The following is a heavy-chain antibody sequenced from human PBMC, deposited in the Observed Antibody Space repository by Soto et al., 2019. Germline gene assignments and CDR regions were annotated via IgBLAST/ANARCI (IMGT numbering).Heavy chain of an antibody. D-gene: IGHD3-10*01. Sequence: QITLNESGPTLVRPTQTLTLTCTFSGFSLSTTGVGVGWIRQPPGKALEWHALIYWDDDKRYSPSLKSRLTITKDTSKNEVILTMTNMDPVDTATYYGAQRLRDYGLGRERANYFDPGGQGTLVTVSS. CDR1: GFSLSTTGVG. J-gene: IGHJ5*02. CDR3: AQRLRDYGLGRERANYFDP. CDR2: IYWDDDK. V-gene: IGHV2-5*02.